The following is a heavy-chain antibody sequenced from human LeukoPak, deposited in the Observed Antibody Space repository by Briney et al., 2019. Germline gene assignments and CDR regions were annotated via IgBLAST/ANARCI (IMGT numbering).Heavy chain of an antibody. D-gene: IGHD3-22*01. Sequence: PSETLSLTCTVSGGSISSSTYYWGWIRQPPGKGLEWIGSIYYSGSTYYNPSLKSRVTISVDTSKNQFSLKLSSVTAADTAVYYCASNHYYESSGYYPPVYWGQGTLVTVSS. CDR2: IYYSGST. CDR1: GGSISSSTYY. V-gene: IGHV4-39*07. CDR3: ASNHYYESSGYYPPVY. J-gene: IGHJ4*02.